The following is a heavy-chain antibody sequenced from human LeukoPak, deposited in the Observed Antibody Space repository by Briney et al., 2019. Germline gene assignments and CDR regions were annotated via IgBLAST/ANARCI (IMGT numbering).Heavy chain of an antibody. V-gene: IGHV1-2*02. CDR3: ARVHYSSSWSGVYYLDD. Sequence: GGSVKLSCKASGYTFTGYYMHWVRQAPGQGLEWVGWINPNSGGTNYAQTFKGRFTMTRDTSISTAYMELSRLRSDDTAVYTCARVHYSSSWSGVYYLDDWGQGTLVTVSS. D-gene: IGHD6-13*01. J-gene: IGHJ4*02. CDR1: GYTFTGYY. CDR2: INPNSGGT.